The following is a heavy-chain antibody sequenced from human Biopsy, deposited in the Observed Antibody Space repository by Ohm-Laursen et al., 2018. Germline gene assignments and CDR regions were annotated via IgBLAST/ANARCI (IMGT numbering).Heavy chain of an antibody. J-gene: IGHJ2*01. V-gene: IGHV1-2*02. CDR3: ARGRRHCSGTCSRWYFDL. CDR2: INPKSGDT. Sequence: GASVKASCKPSGYTFTAFSVHWLRQAPGQGLEWMGWINPKSGDTDYPQNFQGRVSMTRDTSISTAYMGLSRLRSDDTAVYYCARGRRHCSGTCSRWYFDLWGRGTLVTVSS. CDR1: GYTFTAFS. D-gene: IGHD2-2*01.